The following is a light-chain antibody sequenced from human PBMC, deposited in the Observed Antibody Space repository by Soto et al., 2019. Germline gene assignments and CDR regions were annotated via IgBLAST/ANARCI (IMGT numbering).Light chain of an antibody. Sequence: QSVLTQPASVSGSPGQSITISCTGTSSDIGGYNYVSWYQQHPGKAPKLMIYDVSNRPSGVSNRFSGSKSGNTASLTISGLQAEDEDDYSCSSYTSSSSLFGGGTKLTVL. CDR3: SSYTSSSSL. CDR2: DVS. J-gene: IGLJ2*01. CDR1: SSDIGGYNY. V-gene: IGLV2-14*03.